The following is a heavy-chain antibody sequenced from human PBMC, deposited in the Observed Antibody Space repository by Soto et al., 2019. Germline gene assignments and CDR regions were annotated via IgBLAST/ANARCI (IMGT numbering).Heavy chain of an antibody. CDR2: TYYRSKWYN. CDR3: ATGVCSAVAGPGWFDP. D-gene: IGHD6-19*01. CDR1: GDSVSSISAA. V-gene: IGHV6-1*01. Sequence: SQTLSLTCAISGDSVSSISAAWNWIRQSPSRGLEWLGRTYYRSKWYNDYAVSVKSRITINADTSKNQFSLQLNSVTPEDTAVYYCATGVCSAVAGPGWFDPWGQGILVTVSS. J-gene: IGHJ5*02.